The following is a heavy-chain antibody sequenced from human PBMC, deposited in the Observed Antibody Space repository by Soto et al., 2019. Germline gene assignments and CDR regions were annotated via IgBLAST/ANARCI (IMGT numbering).Heavy chain of an antibody. V-gene: IGHV3-21*06. D-gene: IGHD3-22*01. CDR3: AREGVHNYSEYYFGF. J-gene: IGHJ4*02. CDR2: ISGVRDYI. CDR1: GLTFSFYP. Sequence: PGGCLRLSCAASGLTFSFYPLHWVRRAPGKGLEWVSSISGVRDYIRYADSVKGRFAISRDNAKASLYLQMNSLTAEDTAVYYCAREGVHNYSEYYFGFWGQGTLVTVSS.